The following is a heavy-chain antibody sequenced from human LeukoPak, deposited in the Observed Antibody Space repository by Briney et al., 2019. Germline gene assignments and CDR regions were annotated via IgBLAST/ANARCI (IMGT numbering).Heavy chain of an antibody. CDR1: GFPFSRYW. CDR2: IKQDGSEK. CDR3: ARGWELDP. Sequence: PGGSLRLSCVASGFPFSRYWLSWVRQAPGKGLEWVANIKQDGSEKYYVDSVKGRFTISRDNAKNSLYLQMNSLRVEDTAVYYCARGWELDPWGQGTLVTASS. J-gene: IGHJ5*02. D-gene: IGHD1-26*01. V-gene: IGHV3-7*05.